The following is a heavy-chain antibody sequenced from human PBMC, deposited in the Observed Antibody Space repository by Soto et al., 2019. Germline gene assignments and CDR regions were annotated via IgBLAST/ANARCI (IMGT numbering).Heavy chain of an antibody. CDR2: IIPILGIA. Sequence: SVKVSCKASGGTFSSYTISWVRQAPGQGLEWMGRIIPILGIANYAQKFQGRVTITADKSTSTAYMELSSLRSEDTAVYYCARVLEQQLVYGFDYWGQGTMVTSPQ. CDR1: GGTFSSYT. D-gene: IGHD6-13*01. CDR3: ARVLEQQLVYGFDY. J-gene: IGHJ4*02. V-gene: IGHV1-69*02.